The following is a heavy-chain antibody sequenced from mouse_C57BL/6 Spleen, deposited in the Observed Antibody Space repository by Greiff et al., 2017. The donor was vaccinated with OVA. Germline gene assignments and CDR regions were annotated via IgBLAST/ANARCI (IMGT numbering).Heavy chain of an antibody. J-gene: IGHJ1*03. CDR3: ASYGTPRDWYFDV. D-gene: IGHD1-1*02. CDR2: ISYDGSN. V-gene: IGHV3-6*01. CDR1: GYSITSGYY. Sequence: EVQLVESGPGLVKPSQSLSLTCSVTGYSITSGYYWNWIRQFPGNKLEWMGYISYDGSNNYNPSLKNRISITRDTSKNQFFLKLNSVTTEDTATYYCASYGTPRDWYFDVWGTGTTVTVSS.